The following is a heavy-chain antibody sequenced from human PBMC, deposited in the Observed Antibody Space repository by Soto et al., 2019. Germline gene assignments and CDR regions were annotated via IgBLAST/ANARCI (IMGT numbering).Heavy chain of an antibody. D-gene: IGHD5-12*01. V-gene: IGHV1-18*01. CDR2: INTYNGMT. CDR3: AKSPRGEMATD. J-gene: IGHJ4*02. CDR1: GYTFINYH. Sequence: QVQLVQSGGEVKKPGASVTVSCKASGYTFINYHITWVRQAPGQGLEWMAWINTYNGMTDYAQRFQGRVTMTRDTSTSTANMELRNLGSEATAVYFCAKSPRGEMATDWGQGTLVTVSS.